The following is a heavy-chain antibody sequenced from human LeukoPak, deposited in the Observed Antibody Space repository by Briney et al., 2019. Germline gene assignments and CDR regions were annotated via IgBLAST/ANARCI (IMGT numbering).Heavy chain of an antibody. J-gene: IGHJ6*02. CDR3: AKPRGLDYYYGMDV. CDR2: ISGNGAGT. CDR1: GFTFSSYA. V-gene: IGHV3-23*01. Sequence: GGSLRLSCAASGFTFSSYAMSWVRQAPGKGPEWVSAISGNGAGTYYADSVRGRFTISRDNSKNTLYVQMNSLRADDTALYYCAKPRGLDYYYGMDVWGQGTTVTVSS. D-gene: IGHD3/OR15-3a*01.